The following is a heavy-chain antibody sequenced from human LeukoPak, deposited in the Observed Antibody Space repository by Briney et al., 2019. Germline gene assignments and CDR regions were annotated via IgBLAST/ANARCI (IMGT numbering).Heavy chain of an antibody. J-gene: IGHJ4*02. Sequence: GGSLRLSCAASGFTVSGYGMHGVRQAPGKGREGVAVISYDGSNKYYADSVKGRFTISRDNSKNTLYLQMNSLKTEDTAVYYCTTDREYYGSGSYYNLDYWGQGTLVTVSS. CDR3: TTDREYYGSGSYYNLDY. CDR2: ISYDGSNK. D-gene: IGHD3-10*01. CDR1: GFTVSGYG. V-gene: IGHV3-30*03.